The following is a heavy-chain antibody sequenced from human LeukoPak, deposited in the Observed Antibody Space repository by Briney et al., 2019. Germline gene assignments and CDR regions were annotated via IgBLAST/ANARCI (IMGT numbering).Heavy chain of an antibody. Sequence: SETLSLTCTVSGYSISSGYYWGWIRQPPGKGLEWIGSIYHSGSTYYNPSLKSRVTISVDTSKNQFSLKLSSVTAADTAVYYCASHSSLYYYYGMDVWGQGTTVTVSS. J-gene: IGHJ6*02. CDR2: IYHSGST. V-gene: IGHV4-38-2*02. CDR1: GYSISSGYY. D-gene: IGHD6-13*01. CDR3: ASHSSLYYYYGMDV.